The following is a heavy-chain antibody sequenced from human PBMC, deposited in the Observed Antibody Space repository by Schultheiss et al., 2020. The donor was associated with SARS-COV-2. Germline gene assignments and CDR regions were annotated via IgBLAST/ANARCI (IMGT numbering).Heavy chain of an antibody. J-gene: IGHJ4*02. CDR3: AKRGSSGGSGTPSFDY. CDR1: GFTFDDFA. Sequence: GSLRLSCAASGFTFDDFAMSWVRQVPGKGLEWVSGVYWNGRTTRYADFVKGRFTISRDNSKSTLSLQMNSLRAEDTAVYYCAKRGSSGGSGTPSFDYWGQGTLVTVSS. V-gene: IGHV3-20*04. D-gene: IGHD3-10*01. CDR2: VYWNGRTT.